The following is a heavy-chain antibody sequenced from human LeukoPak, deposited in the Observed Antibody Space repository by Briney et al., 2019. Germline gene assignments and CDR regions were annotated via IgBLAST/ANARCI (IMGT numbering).Heavy chain of an antibody. D-gene: IGHD3-10*01. CDR2: IIPILGIA. CDR3: ARVTMVRGATPYYFDY. V-gene: IGHV1-69*04. Sequence: GASVKVSCKASGGTFSSYAISWMRQAPGQGLEWMGRIIPILGIANYAQKFQGRVTITADKSTSIAYMELSSLRSEDTAVYYCARVTMVRGATPYYFDYWGQGTLVTVSS. J-gene: IGHJ4*02. CDR1: GGTFSSYA.